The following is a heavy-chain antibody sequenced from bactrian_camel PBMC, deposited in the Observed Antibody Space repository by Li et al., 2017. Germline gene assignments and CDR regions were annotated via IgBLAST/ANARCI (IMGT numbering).Heavy chain of an antibody. CDR1: GLTASSTC. D-gene: IGHD6*01. CDR3: VPRLRYGGTCDY. Sequence: DVQLVESGGGTVQVGGSLRLSCSASGLTASSTCMGWFRQAPGLETEGIATIYGATGRTFYADSVKGRFTASRDNAANRVYLQMNSLKPEDTAVYYCVPRLRYGGTCDYWGQGTQVTVS. CDR2: IYGATGRT. J-gene: IGHJ4*01. V-gene: IGHV3S40*01.